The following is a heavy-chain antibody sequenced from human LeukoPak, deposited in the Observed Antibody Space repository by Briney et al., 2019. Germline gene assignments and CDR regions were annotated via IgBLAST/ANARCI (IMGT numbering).Heavy chain of an antibody. V-gene: IGHV4-30-4*08. J-gene: IGHJ6*03. D-gene: IGHD2-2*02. CDR3: ARGRYCSSTSCYRFYYYMDV. CDR1: GGSISSGDYY. CDR2: IYYSGST. Sequence: SETLSLTSTVSGGSISSGDYYWRWIRQPPGKGLEWIEYIYYSGSTYYNPSLKSRVTISVDTSKNQFSLKLSSVTAADTAVYYCARGRYCSSTSCYRFYYYMDVWGKGTTVTGSS.